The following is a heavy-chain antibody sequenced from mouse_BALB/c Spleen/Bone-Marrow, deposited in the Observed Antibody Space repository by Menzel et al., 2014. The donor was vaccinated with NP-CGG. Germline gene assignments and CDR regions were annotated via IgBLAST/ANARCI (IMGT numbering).Heavy chain of an antibody. CDR3: ASYYRYDRRFAY. V-gene: IGHV14-3*02. CDR2: IDPANGNT. J-gene: IGHJ3*01. Sequence: EVQLQPSGAELVKPGASVKLSCTASGFNLKDTYMHWVKQRPEQGLEWIGRIDPANGNTKYDPKFQGKATITADTSSNTAYLQLSSLTSEDTAVYYCASYYRYDRRFAYWGQGTLVTVSA. D-gene: IGHD2-14*01. CDR1: GFNLKDTY.